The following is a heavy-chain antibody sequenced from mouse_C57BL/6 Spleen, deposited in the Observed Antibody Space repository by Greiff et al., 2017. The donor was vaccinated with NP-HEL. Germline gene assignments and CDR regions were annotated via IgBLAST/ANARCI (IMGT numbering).Heavy chain of an antibody. CDR3: SSEDSYSAMDY. CDR2: ISTYYGEA. CDR1: GYTFTDYA. V-gene: IGHV1-67*01. Sequence: VQLQQSGPELVRPGVSVKISCKGSGYTFTDYAMHWVKQSHAKSLEWIGVISTYYGEASYNQKFKDKATMTVDKSSSTSYMELARLTSEDSAVYYFSSEDSYSAMDYWGQGTSVTVSS. J-gene: IGHJ4*01.